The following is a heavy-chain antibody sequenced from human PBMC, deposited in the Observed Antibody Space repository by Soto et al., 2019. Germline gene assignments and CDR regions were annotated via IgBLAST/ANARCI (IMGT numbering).Heavy chain of an antibody. J-gene: IGHJ6*04. Sequence: EVLLLESGGGLVQPGGSLRLSCEASGFSFSSFAMNGVRQAPGKGLEWVSAIGDSGASTYYADSVKGRFTISRDNSRNTVYLQPNSLRAEDTAVYYCAKGVEVNVWSDWTTVTVSS. D-gene: IGHD2-21*01. CDR3: AKGVEVNV. CDR1: GFSFSSFA. CDR2: IGDSGAST. V-gene: IGHV3-23*01.